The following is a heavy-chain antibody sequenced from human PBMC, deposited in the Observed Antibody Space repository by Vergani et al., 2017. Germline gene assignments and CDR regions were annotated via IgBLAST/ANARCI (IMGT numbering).Heavy chain of an antibody. J-gene: IGHJ3*01. V-gene: IGHV4-39*02. Sequence: QLQLQESGPGLVKPSEILSLSCRVSGVSLSRSHYYWGFIRQPPGKGLEWIGSISSSGSPYYNPTLKSQLAFSVDTSKHLFSLRLKSEAATDTGMYYCARPVGPSAIADGYHVWGQGTMVTVS. D-gene: IGHD3-10*01. CDR1: GVSLSRSHYY. CDR3: ARPVGPSAIADGYHV. CDR2: ISSSGSP.